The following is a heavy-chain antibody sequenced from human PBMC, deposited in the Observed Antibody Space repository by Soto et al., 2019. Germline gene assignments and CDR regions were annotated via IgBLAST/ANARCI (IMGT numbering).Heavy chain of an antibody. D-gene: IGHD6-6*01. J-gene: IGHJ6*03. Sequence: SVKVSCKASGGTFSSYTISWVRQAPGQGLEWMGRIIPILGIANYAQKFQGRVTITADKSTSTAYMELSSLRSEDTAVYYCARDHPIAARSYYYMDVWGKGTTVTVS. CDR1: GGTFSSYT. CDR3: ARDHPIAARSYYYMDV. V-gene: IGHV1-69*04. CDR2: IIPILGIA.